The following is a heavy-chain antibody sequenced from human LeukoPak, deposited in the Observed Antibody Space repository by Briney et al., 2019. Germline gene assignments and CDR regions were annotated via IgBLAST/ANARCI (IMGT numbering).Heavy chain of an antibody. CDR2: ISGSGGST. Sequence: PGGSLRLSCAASGFTFSNYAMTWVRQAPGKGLEWVSGISGSGGSTYYAGSVRGRFTISSDDSKNTLYLQMNSLRAEDTAVFYCAKVGSSSFDAFDIWGQGTMVTVSS. CDR3: AKVGSSSFDAFDI. D-gene: IGHD6-13*01. CDR1: GFTFSNYA. V-gene: IGHV3-23*01. J-gene: IGHJ3*02.